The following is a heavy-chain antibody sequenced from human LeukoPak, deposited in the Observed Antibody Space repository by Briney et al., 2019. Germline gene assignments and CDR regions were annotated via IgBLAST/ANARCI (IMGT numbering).Heavy chain of an antibody. CDR3: ARESYYYDSSGYYFGY. V-gene: IGHV3-30-3*01. CDR1: GFTFSSYA. J-gene: IGHJ4*02. CDR2: ISYDGSNK. D-gene: IGHD3-22*01. Sequence: PGGSLRLSCAASGFTFSSYAMHWVRQAPGKGLEWVAVISYDGSNKYYADSVKGRFTISRDNSKNTLYLQMNSLRSEDTAVYYCARESYYYDSSGYYFGYWGQGTLVTVSS.